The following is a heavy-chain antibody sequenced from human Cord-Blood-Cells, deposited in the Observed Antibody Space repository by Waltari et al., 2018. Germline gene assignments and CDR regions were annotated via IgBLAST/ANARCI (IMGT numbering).Heavy chain of an antibody. D-gene: IGHD3-3*01. CDR2: INSDGSST. J-gene: IGHJ2*01. CDR3: ARDGDSQSDWYFDL. V-gene: IGHV3-74*01. CDR1: GFTFSSGG. Sequence: EVQLVESGGGLVQPGGSLRLSCAASGFTFSSGGLHWVRQAPGKGLGGVSRINSDGSSTSYADSVKGRFTISRDNAKNTLYLQMNSLRAEDTAVYYCARDGDSQSDWYFDLWGRGTLVTVSS.